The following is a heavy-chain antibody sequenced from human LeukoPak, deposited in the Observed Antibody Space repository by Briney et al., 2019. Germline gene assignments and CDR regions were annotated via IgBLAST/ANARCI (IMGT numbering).Heavy chain of an antibody. Sequence: PGGSLRLSCAASGFTFSSYAMSWVRQAPGKGLEWVSAISGSGGSTYYADSVKGRFTISRDNSKNTMYLQMNSLRADDTAIYYCAKGGYPARYYYMDVWGKGTTVTISS. D-gene: IGHD5-18*01. J-gene: IGHJ6*03. CDR1: GFTFSSYA. V-gene: IGHV3-23*01. CDR2: ISGSGGST. CDR3: AKGGYPARYYYMDV.